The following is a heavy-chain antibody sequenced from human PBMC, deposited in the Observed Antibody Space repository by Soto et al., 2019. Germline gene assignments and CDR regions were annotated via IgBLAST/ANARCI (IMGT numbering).Heavy chain of an antibody. Sequence: PEESRSRTVKTFHTPFLPCAVSGGSIRNGGYSLGWIRQPPGKGLEWIVYIYHSGSTYYNPSLKSRVTISVDRSKNQFSLKLSSVTAADTAVYYCASGPYDYYGMDVWGQGTKVTV. J-gene: IGHJ6*02. D-gene: IGHD2-8*01. CDR2: IYHSGST. CDR1: GGSIRNGGYS. CDR3: ASGPYDYYGMDV. V-gene: IGHV4-30-2*01.